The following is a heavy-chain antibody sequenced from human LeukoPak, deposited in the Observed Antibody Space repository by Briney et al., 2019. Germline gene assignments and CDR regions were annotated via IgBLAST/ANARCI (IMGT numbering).Heavy chain of an antibody. D-gene: IGHD3-22*01. CDR1: GGTFTSYG. J-gene: IGHJ4*02. CDR3: ARAPSWKYYYDSSGYDY. Sequence: ASVKVSCKASGGTFTSYGIIWVRQAPGQGLEWMGWISAYNGNTNFAPKLQGRVTMTTDTSTSTAYMELRSLRSDDTAVYYCARAPSWKYYYDSSGYDYWGQGTLVTVSS. CDR2: ISAYNGNT. V-gene: IGHV1-18*01.